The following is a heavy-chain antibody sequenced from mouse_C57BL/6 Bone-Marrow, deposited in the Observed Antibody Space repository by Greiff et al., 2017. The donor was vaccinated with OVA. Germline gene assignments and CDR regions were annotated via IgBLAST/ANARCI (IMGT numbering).Heavy chain of an antibody. D-gene: IGHD2-3*01. V-gene: IGHV1-26*01. Sequence: VQLQQSGPELVKPGASVKISCKASGYTFTDYYMNWVKQSHGKSLEWIGDLNPNNGGTSYNQKFKGKATLTVAKSSSTAYMELRSLTSEESAVYYSARADDGYFKQAMDYWGQGTSGTVSS. CDR2: LNPNNGGT. CDR1: GYTFTDYY. CDR3: ARADDGYFKQAMDY. J-gene: IGHJ4*01.